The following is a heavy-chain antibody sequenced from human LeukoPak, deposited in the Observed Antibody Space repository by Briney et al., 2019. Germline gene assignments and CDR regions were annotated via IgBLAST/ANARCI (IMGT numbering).Heavy chain of an antibody. J-gene: IGHJ4*02. V-gene: IGHV4-34*01. CDR1: GGSFSGYY. Sequence: SETLSLTCAVYGGSFSGYYWTYIRQPPGKGLEWIGEINHSGSTNYNPSLKSRVTISVDTSKNQFSLKLSSVTAADTAVYYCARGSGSSSVYFDYWGQGTLVTVSS. CDR3: ARGSGSSSVYFDY. CDR2: INHSGST. D-gene: IGHD6-13*01.